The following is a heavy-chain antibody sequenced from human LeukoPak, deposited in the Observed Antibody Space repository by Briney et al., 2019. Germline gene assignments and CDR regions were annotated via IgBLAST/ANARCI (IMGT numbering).Heavy chain of an antibody. J-gene: IGHJ4*02. V-gene: IGHV3-9*01. CDR1: GFTFDDYA. D-gene: IGHD5-24*01. CDR2: ISWNSGSI. Sequence: GRSLRLSCAASGFTFDDYAMHWVRQAPGKGLEWVSGISWNSGSIGYADSVKGRFTISRDNAENSLYLQMNSLRAEDTALYYCAKDGRWLQGYFDYWGQGTLVTVSS. CDR3: AKDGRWLQGYFDY.